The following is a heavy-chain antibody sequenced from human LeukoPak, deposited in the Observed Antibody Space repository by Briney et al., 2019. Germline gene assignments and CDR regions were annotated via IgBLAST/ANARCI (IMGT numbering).Heavy chain of an antibody. CDR1: GFSFSDYN. V-gene: IGHV3-11*04. CDR3: ARASVTLVGATAFDY. J-gene: IGHJ4*02. CDR2: ISNSGSNI. D-gene: IGHD1-26*01. Sequence: PGGSPRLSCAASGFSFSDYNISWIRQAPGRGLEWVSYISNSGSNIYYADSVTGRFTVSRDNAKNSVYLQMNSLRAEDTAVYYCARASVTLVGATAFDYGGQGTLVTVSS.